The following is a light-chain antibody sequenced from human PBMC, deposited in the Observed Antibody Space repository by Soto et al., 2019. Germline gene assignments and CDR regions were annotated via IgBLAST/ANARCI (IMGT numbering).Light chain of an antibody. CDR2: GAS. J-gene: IGKJ4*01. CDR1: QGIGNH. Sequence: IQMTQSPSSLSASVGDRVTISCRASQGIGNHLAWYHQKPGQPPKVLIYGASILQSGVPPRFSGSGSGTDFTLTISSLQPEDAATYYCLQDINYPCTFGGGTKVEI. V-gene: IGKV1-6*01. CDR3: LQDINYPCT.